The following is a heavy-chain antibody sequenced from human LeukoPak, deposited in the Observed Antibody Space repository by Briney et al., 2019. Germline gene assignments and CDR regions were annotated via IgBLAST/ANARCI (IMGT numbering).Heavy chain of an antibody. V-gene: IGHV5-51*01. CDR2: IYPGDSDT. D-gene: IGHD3-10*01. J-gene: IGHJ5*02. CDR1: GYSFTSYW. CDR3: ARHLLYGSGSYNWFDP. Sequence: RGESLKISCKGSGYSFTSYWIGWVRQMPGKGLEWMGIIYPGDSDTRYSPSFQGQVTISADKSISTAYLQWSSLKASDTAMYYCARHLLYGSGSYNWFDPWGQGTLVTVSS.